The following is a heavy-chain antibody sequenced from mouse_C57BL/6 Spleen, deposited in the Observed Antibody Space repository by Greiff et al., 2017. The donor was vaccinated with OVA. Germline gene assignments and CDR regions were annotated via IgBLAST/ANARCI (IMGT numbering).Heavy chain of an antibody. V-gene: IGHV1-15*01. CDR1: GYTFTDYE. Sequence: QVQLKQSGAELVRPGASVTLSCKASGYTFTDYEMHWVKQTPVHGLEWIGAIDPETGGTAYNQKFKGKAILTADKSSSTAYMELRSLTSEDSAVYYCTRLEDYPYAMDCWGKGTSVTVAT. CDR2: IDPETGGT. CDR3: TRLEDYPYAMDC. D-gene: IGHD2-4*01. J-gene: IGHJ4*01.